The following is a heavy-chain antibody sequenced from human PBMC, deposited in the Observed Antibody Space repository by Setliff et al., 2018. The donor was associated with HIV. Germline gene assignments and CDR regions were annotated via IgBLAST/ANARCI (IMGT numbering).Heavy chain of an antibody. CDR1: AASIRSHY. CDR3: ARDRPSSSWYFNAFDI. Sequence: SETLSLTCTVSAASIRSHYWSWIRQSPGKRLEWIGYIYYSGSANYNPSLKSRVTISVDTSKNQFSLKLTSVTAADTAVYYCARDRPSSSWYFNAFDIWGQGTMVTVSS. CDR2: IYYSGSA. D-gene: IGHD6-13*01. V-gene: IGHV4-59*11. J-gene: IGHJ3*02.